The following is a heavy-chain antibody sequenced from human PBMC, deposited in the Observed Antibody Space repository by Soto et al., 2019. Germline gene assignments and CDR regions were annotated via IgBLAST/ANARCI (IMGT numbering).Heavy chain of an antibody. V-gene: IGHV3-15*01. J-gene: IGHJ5*02. CDR1: GFTFSNAL. D-gene: IGHD3-3*01. CDR2: IKSKSDGATT. CDR3: TTALPIFGVVIDP. Sequence: PGGSLRLSCAASGFTFSNALMTWVRQAPGKGLEWVGRIKSKSDGATTDYAAPVRGRFIISRDDSKNTLCLQMNSLKTEDTAVYYCTTALPIFGVVIDPWGQGTLVTVSS.